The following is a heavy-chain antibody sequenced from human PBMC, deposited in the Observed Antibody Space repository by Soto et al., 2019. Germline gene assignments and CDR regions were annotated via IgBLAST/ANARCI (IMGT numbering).Heavy chain of an antibody. V-gene: IGHV1-8*01. D-gene: IGHD2-2*01. Sequence: ASVKVSCKASGYTFTGYHSNCVLQDTGQGLEWMGWMNPNSGNTGYAQKFQGRVTMTRNTSISTAYMELSSLRSEDTAVYYCAMFEIEYQLLWPGRWFDPWGQGTLVTVSS. CDR1: GYTFTGYH. CDR2: MNPNSGNT. CDR3: AMFEIEYQLLWPGRWFDP. J-gene: IGHJ5*02.